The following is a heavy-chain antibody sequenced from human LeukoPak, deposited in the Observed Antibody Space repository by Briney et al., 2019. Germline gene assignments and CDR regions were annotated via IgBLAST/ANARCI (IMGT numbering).Heavy chain of an antibody. V-gene: IGHV4-38-2*02. J-gene: IGHJ5*02. Sequence: TSDTLSLTCTVSGYSFSSGYFWGWLRQPPGKGLEWIGTIYSSGSTYYNASLESRVTISVDTSKNQFSLKMSSVTAADTAVYYCARAYSSSWYFNWFDPWGQGTLVTVSS. D-gene: IGHD6-13*01. CDR2: IYSSGST. CDR1: GYSFSSGYF. CDR3: ARAYSSSWYFNWFDP.